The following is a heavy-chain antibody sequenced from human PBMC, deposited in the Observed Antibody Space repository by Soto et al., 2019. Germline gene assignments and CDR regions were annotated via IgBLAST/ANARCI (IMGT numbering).Heavy chain of an antibody. J-gene: IGHJ6*02. CDR2: ISYDGSNK. Sequence: PGGSLRLSCAAFGFTFSSYGMHWVRQAPGKGLEWVAVISYDGSNKYYADSVKGRFTISRDNSKNTLYLQMNSLRAEDTAVYYCSREYYDFWSGPPFMDVWGQGTTVTVSS. CDR3: SREYYDFWSGPPFMDV. CDR1: GFTFSSYG. V-gene: IGHV3-30*03. D-gene: IGHD3-3*01.